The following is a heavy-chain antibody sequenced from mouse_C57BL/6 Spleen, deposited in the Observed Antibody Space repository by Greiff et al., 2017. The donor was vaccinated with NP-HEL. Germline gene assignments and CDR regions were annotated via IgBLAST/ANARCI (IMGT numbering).Heavy chain of an antibody. V-gene: IGHV5-9*01. J-gene: IGHJ4*01. Sequence: DVKLVESGGGLVKPGGSLKLSCAASGFTFSSYTMSWVRQTPEKRLEWVATISGGGGNTYYPDSVKGRFTISRDNAKNTLYLQMSSLRSEDTALYYCARHSGYDGYYENAMDYWGQGTSVTVSS. CDR1: GFTFSSYT. D-gene: IGHD2-3*01. CDR3: ARHSGYDGYYENAMDY. CDR2: ISGGGGNT.